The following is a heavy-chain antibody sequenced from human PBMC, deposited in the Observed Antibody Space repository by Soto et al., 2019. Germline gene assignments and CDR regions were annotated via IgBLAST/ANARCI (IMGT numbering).Heavy chain of an antibody. Sequence: GGSLRLSCAASGSTFSSYSMNWVRQAPGKGLEWVSSISSSSSYIYYADSVKGRFTISRDNAKNSLYLQMNSLRAEDTAVYYCARPIAAADGDLYYCGQGPLVTVSS. J-gene: IGHJ4*02. V-gene: IGHV3-21*01. CDR2: ISSSSSYI. CDR3: ARPIAAADGDLYY. D-gene: IGHD6-13*01. CDR1: GSTFSSYS.